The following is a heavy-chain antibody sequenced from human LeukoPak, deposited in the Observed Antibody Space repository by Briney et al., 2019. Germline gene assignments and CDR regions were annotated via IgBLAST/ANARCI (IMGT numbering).Heavy chain of an antibody. J-gene: IGHJ6*03. CDR2: IIPIFGTA. CDR1: GGTFSSYA. CDR3: ARATYSNYGNYYYYYMDV. Sequence: SVKVSCKASGGTFSSYAISWVRQAPGQGLEWMGGIIPIFGTANYAQKFQGRVTITTDESTSTAYMELSSLRSEDTAVYYCARATYSNYGNYYYYYMDVWGKGTTVTVSS. D-gene: IGHD4-11*01. V-gene: IGHV1-69*05.